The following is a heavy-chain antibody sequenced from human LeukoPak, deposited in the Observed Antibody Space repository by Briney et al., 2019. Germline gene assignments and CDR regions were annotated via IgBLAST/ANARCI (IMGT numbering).Heavy chain of an antibody. J-gene: IGHJ4*02. CDR2: IYYSGST. V-gene: IGHV4-59*01. Sequence: SETLSLTCTVSGGSISSYYWSWIRQPPGKGLEWIGYIYYSGSTNYNPSLKSRVTISVDTSKNQFSLKLNSVTAADTAVYYCARATPKLVPFGVVIGPFDYWGQGTLVTVSS. CDR1: GGSISSYY. D-gene: IGHD3-3*01. CDR3: ARATPKLVPFGVVIGPFDY.